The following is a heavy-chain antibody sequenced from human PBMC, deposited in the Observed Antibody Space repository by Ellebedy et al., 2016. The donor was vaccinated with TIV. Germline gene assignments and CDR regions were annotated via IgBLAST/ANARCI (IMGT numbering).Heavy chain of an antibody. V-gene: IGHV4-34*01. Sequence: MPSETLSLTCAVYGGSFSGYYWSWIRQPPGKGLEWIGEINHSGSTNYNPSLKSRVTISVDTSKNQFSLKLSSVTAADTAVYYCARGAHFWSGYPKAAFDYWGQGTLVTVSS. CDR3: ARGAHFWSGYPKAAFDY. J-gene: IGHJ4*02. CDR1: GGSFSGYY. CDR2: INHSGST. D-gene: IGHD3-3*02.